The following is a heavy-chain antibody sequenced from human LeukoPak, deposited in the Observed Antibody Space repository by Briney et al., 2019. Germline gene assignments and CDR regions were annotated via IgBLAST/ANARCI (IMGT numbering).Heavy chain of an antibody. D-gene: IGHD3-9*01. CDR1: GFTVSSNS. V-gene: IGHV3-9*01. J-gene: IGHJ1*01. CDR3: AKDIGYDILTGPEYFQH. CDR2: ISWNSGSI. Sequence: GGSLRLSCTVSGFTVSSNSMSWVRQAPGKGLEWVSGISWNSGSIGYADSVKGRFTISRDNAKNSLYLQMNSLRAEDTALYYCAKDIGYDILTGPEYFQHWGQGTLVTVSS.